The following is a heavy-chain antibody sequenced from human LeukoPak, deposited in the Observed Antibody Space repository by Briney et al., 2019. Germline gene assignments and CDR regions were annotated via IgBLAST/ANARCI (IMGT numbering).Heavy chain of an antibody. J-gene: IGHJ4*02. V-gene: IGHV4-31*03. CDR3: ARAERDYFGSGPFDL. D-gene: IGHD3-10*01. Sequence: PSETLSLTCTVSSGSNNRGGFYLSWVRQPPGKGLEWLGYIFSNGGTYYNPSLESRLSISGDSSKTQFSLRLTSVTAADTAVYYCARAERDYFGSGPFDLWGQGTLVTVSS. CDR1: SGSNNRGGFY. CDR2: IFSNGGT.